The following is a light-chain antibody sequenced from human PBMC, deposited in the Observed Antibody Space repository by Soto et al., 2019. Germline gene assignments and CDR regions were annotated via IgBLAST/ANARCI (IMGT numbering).Light chain of an antibody. J-gene: IGKJ2*01. CDR2: DAS. Sequence: EIVLTQSPATLSLSPGERATLSCRASQRVSSYLAWYQQKPGQAPRLLIYDASNRATGIPARFSGSGSGTDCTLTISRLEPEDFAVYYCQQRSNWPPYTFGQGNKLEIK. CDR3: QQRSNWPPYT. V-gene: IGKV3-11*01. CDR1: QRVSSY.